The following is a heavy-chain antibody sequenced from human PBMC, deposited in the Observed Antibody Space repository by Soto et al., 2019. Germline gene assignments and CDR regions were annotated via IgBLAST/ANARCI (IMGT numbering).Heavy chain of an antibody. D-gene: IGHD3-3*01. CDR2: IYYSWIT. Sequence: SLSSTGTFSGASSSSGDYSWSWFRQPPGKGLEWSGYIYYSWITYYNPSLKSRVTISVDTSKNQFSRKLSSVTAADTAVYYCDRDSHTIFGVVLFDYWGQGTPGTVSS. CDR3: DRDSHTIFGVVLFDY. V-gene: IGHV4-30-4*01. CDR1: GASSSSGDYS. J-gene: IGHJ4*02.